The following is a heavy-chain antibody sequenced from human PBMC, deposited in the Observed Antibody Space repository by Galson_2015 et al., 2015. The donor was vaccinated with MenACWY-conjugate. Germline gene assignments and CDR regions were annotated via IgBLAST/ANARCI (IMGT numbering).Heavy chain of an antibody. CDR2: ISPDDSNT. CDR3: ARHPPGGRGMDV. J-gene: IGHJ6*02. Sequence: QSGAEVKKPGEYLKISCKGSGYNFSTYWIGWVRQMPGKGLEWMGLISPDDSNTRYSPAFQGQVTISADRSISTAYLQWNTLQASDTAIYYCARHPPGGRGMDVWGQGTTVTVSS. D-gene: IGHD1-26*01. V-gene: IGHV5-51*01. CDR1: GYNFSTYW.